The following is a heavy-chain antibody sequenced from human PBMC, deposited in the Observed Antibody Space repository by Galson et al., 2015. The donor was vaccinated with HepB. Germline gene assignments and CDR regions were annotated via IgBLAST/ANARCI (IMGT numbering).Heavy chain of an antibody. CDR3: ARVARDCGGASCYGWFDP. J-gene: IGHJ5*02. D-gene: IGHD2-2*01. CDR2: INTDGTFL. V-gene: IGHV3-74*01. Sequence: SLRLSCAASGFISSNYWMHWVRQTPGKGPVWISRINTDGTFLSYADSVKGRFTISRDNAKNTLYLQMNSLRAEDTAVYYCARVARDCGGASCYGWFDPWGQGTQVTVSS. CDR1: GFISSNYW.